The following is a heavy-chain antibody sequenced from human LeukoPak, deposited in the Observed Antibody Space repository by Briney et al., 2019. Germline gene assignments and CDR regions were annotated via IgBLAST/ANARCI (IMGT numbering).Heavy chain of an antibody. Sequence: GASVKVSCKASGYTFTSYYMHWVRQAPGQGLEWMGIINPSGGSTSYAQKFQGRVTMTRDMSTSTVYMELSSLRSGDTAVYYCAREMATITTQRATFDYWGQGTLVTVSS. D-gene: IGHD5-24*01. CDR1: GYTFTSYY. CDR2: INPSGGST. V-gene: IGHV1-46*01. J-gene: IGHJ4*02. CDR3: AREMATITTQRATFDY.